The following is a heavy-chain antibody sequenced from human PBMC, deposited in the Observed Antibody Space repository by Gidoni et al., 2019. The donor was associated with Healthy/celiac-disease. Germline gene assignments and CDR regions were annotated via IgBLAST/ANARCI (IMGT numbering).Heavy chain of an antibody. CDR2: ISGSGGST. D-gene: IGHD1-26*01. V-gene: IGHV3-23*01. CDR3: AKGCEEWWGGATPYYFDY. CDR1: GFTFSSYA. J-gene: IGHJ4*02. Sequence: EVQLLESGGGLVQPGGSLRLSCAASGFTFSSYAMSWVRQAPGKGLEWVSAISGSGGSTYYADSVKGRFTISRDNSKNTLYLQMNSLRAEDTAVYYCAKGCEEWWGGATPYYFDYWGQGTLVTVSS.